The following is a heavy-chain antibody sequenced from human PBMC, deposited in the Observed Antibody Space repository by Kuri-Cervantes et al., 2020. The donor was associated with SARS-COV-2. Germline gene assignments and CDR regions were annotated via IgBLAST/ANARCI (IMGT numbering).Heavy chain of an antibody. CDR1: GFTFSSYA. CDR2: ISGSGGST. V-gene: IGHV3-23*01. Sequence: LSLTCAASGFTFSSYAMSWVRQAPGKGLEWVSAISGSGGSTYYADSVKGRFTISRDNSKNTLYLQMNSLRAEDTAVYYCAKRMNDYGDMWDYWGQGTLVTVSS. CDR3: AKRMNDYGDMWDY. J-gene: IGHJ4*02. D-gene: IGHD4-17*01.